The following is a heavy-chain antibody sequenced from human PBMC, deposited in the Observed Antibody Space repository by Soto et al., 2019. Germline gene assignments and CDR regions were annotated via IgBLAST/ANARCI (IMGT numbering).Heavy chain of an antibody. CDR1: GGSISSSSYC. CDR2: IYYSGST. Sequence: SETLSLTCTVSGGSISSSSYCWGWIRQPPGKGLEWIGSIYYSGSTYYNPSLKSRVTISVDTSKNQFSLKLSSVTAADTAVYYCARHRHSSSSFYYYYGMDVWGQGTTVTVSS. CDR3: ARHRHSSSSFYYYYGMDV. D-gene: IGHD6-6*01. J-gene: IGHJ6*02. V-gene: IGHV4-39*01.